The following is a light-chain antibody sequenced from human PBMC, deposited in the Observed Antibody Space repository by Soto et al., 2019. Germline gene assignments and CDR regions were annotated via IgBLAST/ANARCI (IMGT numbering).Light chain of an antibody. CDR1: QGISSH. J-gene: IGKJ4*01. CDR2: AAS. V-gene: IGKV1-9*01. CDR3: QQLNSYPLT. Sequence: DIQMTQSPSSLSASVVDRVTITCRASQGISSHLAWYQQKLGKAPKLLIYAASTLQSGVPSRFSGSGSGTDFTLTISSLQPEDFATYYCQQLNSYPLTFGGGTKVDIK.